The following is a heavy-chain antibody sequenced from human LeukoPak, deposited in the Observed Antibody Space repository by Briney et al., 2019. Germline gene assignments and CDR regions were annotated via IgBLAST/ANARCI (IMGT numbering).Heavy chain of an antibody. V-gene: IGHV4-30-4*08. Sequence: PSETLSLTCTVSGGSISSGDYYWSWIRQPPGKGLEWIGYIYYSGSTYYNPSLKSRVTISVDTSKNQFSLKLSSVPAADTAVYYCARQQQLDPYYFDYWGQGTLVTVSS. CDR2: IYYSGST. J-gene: IGHJ4*02. CDR3: ARQQQLDPYYFDY. D-gene: IGHD6-13*01. CDR1: GGSISSGDYY.